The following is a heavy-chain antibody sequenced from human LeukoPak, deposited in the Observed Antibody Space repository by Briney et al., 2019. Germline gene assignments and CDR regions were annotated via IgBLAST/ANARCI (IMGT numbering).Heavy chain of an antibody. Sequence: PGGSLRLSCAASGFTFSTYSMNWVRQAPGKGLEWVSYISTSSSTIYYADSVKGRFTISRDSSKNSLYLQMNSLRPEDTAFYYCAKDRRNSGWYYALSGRPGIDYWGQGTLVTVSS. J-gene: IGHJ4*02. CDR2: ISTSSSTI. CDR3: AKDRRNSGWYYALSGRPGIDY. D-gene: IGHD6-19*01. V-gene: IGHV3-48*04. CDR1: GFTFSTYS.